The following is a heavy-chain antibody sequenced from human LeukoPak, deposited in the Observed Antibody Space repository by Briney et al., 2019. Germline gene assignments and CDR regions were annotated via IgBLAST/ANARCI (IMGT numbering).Heavy chain of an antibody. CDR3: ARIGVRVFAVARLYNWFDP. CDR2: IYTSGST. V-gene: IGHV4-61*02. D-gene: IGHD3-3*01. J-gene: IGHJ5*02. Sequence: SQTLSLTCTVSGGSISSGSYYWSWIRQPAGKGLEWIGRIYTSGSTNYNPSLKSRVTISVDTSKNQFSLKLSSVTAADTAVYYCARIGVRVFAVARLYNWFDPWGQGTLVTVSS. CDR1: GGSISSGSYY.